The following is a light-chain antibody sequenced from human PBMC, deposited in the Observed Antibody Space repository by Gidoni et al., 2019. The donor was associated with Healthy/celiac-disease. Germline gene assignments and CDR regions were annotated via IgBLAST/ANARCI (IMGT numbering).Light chain of an antibody. CDR1: TGAVTSGYY. J-gene: IGLJ2*01. CDR3: LLYYGGAQV. Sequence: QTVVTQEPSLTVSPGGTVTLTCASSTGAVTSGYYPTWFQQKPGQAPRALLYSTSNKHSWTPARCSGSLLGGKAALTLSGVQPEGEAEYYCLLYYGGAQVFGGGTKLTVL. V-gene: IGLV7-43*01. CDR2: STS.